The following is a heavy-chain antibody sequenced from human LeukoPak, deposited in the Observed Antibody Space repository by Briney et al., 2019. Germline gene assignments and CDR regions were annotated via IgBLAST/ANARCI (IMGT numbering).Heavy chain of an antibody. CDR3: AKGSYYDSSGSFYFDY. V-gene: IGHV3-23*01. D-gene: IGHD3-22*01. J-gene: IGHJ4*02. CDR2: ISGSGDNT. CDR1: GFTFSSYA. Sequence: TGGSLRVPCAASGFTFSSYAMSWVRQAPGKGLEWVSGISGSGDNTYYADSVKGRFTTSRDNSKNTLYVQVNSLGTEDTAAYYCAKGSYYDSSGSFYFDYWGQGTLVTVSS.